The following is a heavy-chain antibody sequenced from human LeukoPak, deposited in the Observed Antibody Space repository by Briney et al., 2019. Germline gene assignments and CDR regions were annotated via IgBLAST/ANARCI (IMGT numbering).Heavy chain of an antibody. D-gene: IGHD1-14*01. CDR3: ATRTERETYYYYGMDV. J-gene: IGHJ6*02. Sequence: ASVKVSCKASGYTFTGYYMHWVRQAPGQGLEWMGWINPNSGGTNYAQKFQGRVTMTRDTSISTAYMELSRLRSDDTAVYYCATRTERETYYYYGMDVWGQGTTVTVSS. V-gene: IGHV1-2*02. CDR1: GYTFTGYY. CDR2: INPNSGGT.